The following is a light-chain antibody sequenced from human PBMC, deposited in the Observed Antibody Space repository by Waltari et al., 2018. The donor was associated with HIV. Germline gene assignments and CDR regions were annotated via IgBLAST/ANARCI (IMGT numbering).Light chain of an antibody. V-gene: IGLV2-8*01. Sequence: QSALTQPPSASGSPGQSVTLPCTGPNSHIGSYDYVSWSQLHPGKAPKLVISEVTKRPSGVSDRFSGSKSANTAFLTVSGLQAEDEADYYCSSFADRDGFYVLFGGGTRLTVL. CDR1: NSHIGSYDY. CDR3: SSFADRDGFYVL. CDR2: EVT. J-gene: IGLJ2*01.